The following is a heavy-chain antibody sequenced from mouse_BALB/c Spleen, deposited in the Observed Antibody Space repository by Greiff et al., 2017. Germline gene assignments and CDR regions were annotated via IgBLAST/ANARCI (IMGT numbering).Heavy chain of an antibody. Sequence: VQLQQSGPELVKPGASVKMSCKASGYTFTSYVMHWVKQKPGQGLEWIGYINPYNDGTKYNEKFKGKATLTSDKSSSTAYMELSSLTSEDSAVYYCARQNSSGYAYYYAMDYWGQGTSVTVSS. D-gene: IGHD3-1*01. J-gene: IGHJ4*01. V-gene: IGHV1-14*01. CDR2: INPYNDGT. CDR3: ARQNSSGYAYYYAMDY. CDR1: GYTFTSYV.